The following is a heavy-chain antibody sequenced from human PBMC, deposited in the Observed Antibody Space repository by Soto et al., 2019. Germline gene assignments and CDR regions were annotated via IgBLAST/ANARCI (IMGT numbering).Heavy chain of an antibody. J-gene: IGHJ3*02. V-gene: IGHV3-30*18. D-gene: IGHD6-19*01. CDR2: ISYDGSNK. CDR1: GFTFSSYG. Sequence: QVQLVESGGGVVQPGRSLRLSCAVSGFTFSSYGMHWVRQAPGKGLEWVAVISYDGSNKYYADSVKGRFTISRDNSKNALNLQMNSMRAEDTAVYYCEKQVTPHSSGWPDAFDIWGQGTLVSVSS. CDR3: EKQVTPHSSGWPDAFDI.